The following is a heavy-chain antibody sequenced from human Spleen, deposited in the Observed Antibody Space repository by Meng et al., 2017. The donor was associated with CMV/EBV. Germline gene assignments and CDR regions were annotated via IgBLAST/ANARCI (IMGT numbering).Heavy chain of an antibody. CDR1: GFTFDDYA. Sequence: SLKISCAASGFTFDDYAMHWVRQAVGKGLEWVAGISWNSVSIGYADSVKGRFIISRDDAKSSLYLQMNSLRTEDTAMYFCAKLQGSKDYWGQGTLVTVSS. V-gene: IGHV3-9*01. CDR2: ISWNSVSI. CDR3: AKLQGSKDY. J-gene: IGHJ4*02.